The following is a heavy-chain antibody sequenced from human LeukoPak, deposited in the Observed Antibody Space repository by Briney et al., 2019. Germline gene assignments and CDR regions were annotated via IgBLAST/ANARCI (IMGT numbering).Heavy chain of an antibody. CDR2: INPNSGGT. D-gene: IGHD4-17*01. Sequence: ASVKVSCKASGYTFTGYYLHWVRQAPGQGLEWMGWINPNSGGTNYAQKFQGRVTMTGDTSISTAYMGLSRLRSDDTAVYYCARVQDYGDYPDYWGQGTLVTVSS. V-gene: IGHV1-2*02. CDR1: GYTFTGYY. J-gene: IGHJ4*02. CDR3: ARVQDYGDYPDY.